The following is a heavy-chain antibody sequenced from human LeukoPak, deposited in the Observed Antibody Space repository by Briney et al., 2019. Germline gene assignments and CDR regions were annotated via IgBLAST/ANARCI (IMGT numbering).Heavy chain of an antibody. CDR3: ARRGARWELLAHDAFDI. V-gene: IGHV5-51*01. Sequence: GESLKISCKGSGYSFTSYWIGWVRQMPGKGLEWMGIIYPGDSDTRYSPSFQGQVTISADKSISTAYLQWSSLKASDTAMYYCARRGARWELLAHDAFDIWGQGTMVTVSS. CDR2: IYPGDSDT. CDR1: GYSFTSYW. J-gene: IGHJ3*02. D-gene: IGHD1-26*01.